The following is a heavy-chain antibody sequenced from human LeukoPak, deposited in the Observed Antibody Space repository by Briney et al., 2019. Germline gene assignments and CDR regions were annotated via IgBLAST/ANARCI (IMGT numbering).Heavy chain of an antibody. CDR2: IYYSGST. CDR3: ARPVLLWFGVGDWFDP. CDR1: GGSISSYY. J-gene: IGHJ5*02. D-gene: IGHD3-10*01. V-gene: IGHV4-59*08. Sequence: SETLSLTCTVSGGSISSYYWSWIRQPPGKGLEWIGYIYYSGSTNYNPSLKSRVTISVDTSKNQFSLKLSSVTAADTAVYYCARPVLLWFGVGDWFDPWGQGTLVTVSS.